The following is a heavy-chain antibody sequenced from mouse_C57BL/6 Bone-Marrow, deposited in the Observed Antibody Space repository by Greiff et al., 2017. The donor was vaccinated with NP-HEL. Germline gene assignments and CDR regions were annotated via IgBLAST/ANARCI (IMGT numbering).Heavy chain of an antibody. J-gene: IGHJ2*01. CDR2: IYPGDGDT. D-gene: IGHD2-2*01. CDR1: GYAFCSSW. CDR3: ARGLLWFFDY. V-gene: IGHV1-82*01. Sequence: VQLQQSGPELVKPGASVKISCKASGYAFCSSWMNWVKQRPGKGLEWIGRIYPGDGDTNYNGKFKGKATLTADKSSSTAYMQLSSLTSEDSAVYFCARGLLWFFDYWGQGTTLTVSS.